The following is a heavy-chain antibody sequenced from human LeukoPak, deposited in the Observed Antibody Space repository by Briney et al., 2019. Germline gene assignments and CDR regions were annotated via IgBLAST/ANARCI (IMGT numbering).Heavy chain of an antibody. CDR3: AREYDFWSGYYVPWFDY. D-gene: IGHD3-3*01. V-gene: IGHV4-39*07. Sequence: SETLSLTCTVSGGSISSSSYYWGWIRQPPGKGLEWIGSIYYSGSTYYNPSLKSRVTISVGTSKNQFSLKLSSVTAADTAVYYCAREYDFWSGYYVPWFDYWGQGTLVTVSS. CDR2: IYYSGST. CDR1: GGSISSSSYY. J-gene: IGHJ4*02.